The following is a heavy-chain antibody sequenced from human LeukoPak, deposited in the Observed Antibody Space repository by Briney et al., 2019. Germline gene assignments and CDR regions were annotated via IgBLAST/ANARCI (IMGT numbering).Heavy chain of an antibody. V-gene: IGHV3-33*01. CDR2: IWYDGSNK. J-gene: IGHJ2*01. D-gene: IGHD3-22*01. CDR1: GFTFSSYG. Sequence: GGSLRLSCAASGFTFSSYGMHWVRQAPGKGLEWVAVIWYDGSNKDYADSVKGRFIISRDNSKNTLYLQMNSLRAEDTAVYYCARDGFTMIVVGWYFDLWGRGTLVTVSS. CDR3: ARDGFTMIVVGWYFDL.